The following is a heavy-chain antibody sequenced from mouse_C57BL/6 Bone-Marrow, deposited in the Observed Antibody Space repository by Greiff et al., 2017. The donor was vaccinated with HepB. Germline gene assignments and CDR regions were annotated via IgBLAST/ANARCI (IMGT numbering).Heavy chain of an antibody. CDR2: IYPRSGNT. CDR3: ARGYYGTHWYFDV. J-gene: IGHJ1*03. Sequence: VQLQESGAELARPGASVKLSCKASGYTFTSYGISWVKQRTGQGLEWIGEIYPRSGNTYYNEKFKGKATLTADKSSSTAYMELRSLTSEDAAVYFCARGYYGTHWYFDVWGTGTTVTVSS. V-gene: IGHV1-81*01. CDR1: GYTFTSYG. D-gene: IGHD1-1*01.